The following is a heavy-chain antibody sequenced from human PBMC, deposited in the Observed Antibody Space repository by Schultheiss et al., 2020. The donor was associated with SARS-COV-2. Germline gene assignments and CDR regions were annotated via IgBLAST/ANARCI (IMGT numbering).Heavy chain of an antibody. D-gene: IGHD3-10*01. CDR3: ARSYGSGSYWGWFDP. CDR2: ISSSSSYT. V-gene: IGHV3-11*03. J-gene: IGHJ5*02. CDR1: GFTFSDYY. Sequence: GGSLRLSCAASGFTFSDYYMSWIRQAPGKGLEWVSYISSSSSYTNYADSVKGRFTISRDNAKNSLYLQMNSLRAEDTALYYCARSYGSGSYWGWFDPWGQGTLVTVSS.